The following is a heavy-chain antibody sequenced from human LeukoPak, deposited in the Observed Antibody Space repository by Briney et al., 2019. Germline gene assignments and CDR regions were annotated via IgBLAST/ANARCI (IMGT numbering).Heavy chain of an antibody. Sequence: GESLKISCKGSGYSFTSYWIGWVRQMPGKGLEWMGIIYPGDSDTRYSPSFQGQVTISADKSISTAYLQWSSLKASDTAMYYCARHSGSYYYYYYMDVWGKGTTVTVSS. V-gene: IGHV5-51*01. CDR3: ARHSGSYYYYYYMDV. CDR1: GYSFTSYW. CDR2: IYPGDSDT. D-gene: IGHD1-26*01. J-gene: IGHJ6*03.